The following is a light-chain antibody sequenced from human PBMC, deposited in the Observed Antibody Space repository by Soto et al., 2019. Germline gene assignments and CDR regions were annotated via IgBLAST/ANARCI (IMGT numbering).Light chain of an antibody. V-gene: IGLV2-14*01. J-gene: IGLJ1*01. CDR2: DVS. CDR1: SSDVGGYNY. Sequence: QSALTQPASVSGSPGQSITISCTGTSSDVGGYNYVSWYQQHPGKAPKLMIYDVSNRPSGVSNRFSGSKSGNTAPLTISGLQAEDEADYYCSSYTSSSTLDAYVFGTATKVT. CDR3: SSYTSSSTLDAYV.